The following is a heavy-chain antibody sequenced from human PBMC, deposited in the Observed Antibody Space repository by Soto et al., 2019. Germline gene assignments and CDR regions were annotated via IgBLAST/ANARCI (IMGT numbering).Heavy chain of an antibody. CDR3: SKDLSGSSDY. CDR1: GFTFSRYG. J-gene: IGHJ4*02. D-gene: IGHD3-3*01. CDR2: ISYDGSNK. Sequence: QVQLVESGGGVVQPGRSLRLSCAASGFTFSRYGMHWVRQAPGKGLEWVAVISYDGSNKYYADSVKGRFTISRDNSKNTLYLQMNSLRAEDTAVYYCSKDLSGSSDYWGQGTLVTVSS. V-gene: IGHV3-30*18.